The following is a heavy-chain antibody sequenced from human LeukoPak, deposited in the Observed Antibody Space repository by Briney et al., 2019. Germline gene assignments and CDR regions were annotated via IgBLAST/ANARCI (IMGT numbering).Heavy chain of an antibody. CDR1: GGSFSGYY. Sequence: SETLSLTCAVYGGSFSGYYWSWIRQPPGKGLEWIGEINHSGSTNYNPSLKSRVTISVDTSKNQFSLKLSSVTAADTAVYYCARLMFWSGSSPSNWFDPWGQGTLVTVSS. D-gene: IGHD3-3*01. J-gene: IGHJ5*02. V-gene: IGHV4-34*01. CDR2: INHSGST. CDR3: ARLMFWSGSSPSNWFDP.